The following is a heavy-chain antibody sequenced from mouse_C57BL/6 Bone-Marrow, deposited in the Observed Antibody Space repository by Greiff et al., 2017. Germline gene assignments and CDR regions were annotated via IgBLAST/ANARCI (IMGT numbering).Heavy chain of an antibody. CDR2: INPSSGYT. V-gene: IGHV1-7*01. D-gene: IGHD2-3*01. Sequence: VQLQESGAELAKPGASVKLSCTASGYTFTSYWLHWVKPRPGQGLEWIGYINPSSGYTKYNQKIKDTATLTADKSSSTAYMQLSSLTYEDSAVYYCARFRGYYVLGYFDVWGTGTTVTVSS. J-gene: IGHJ1*03. CDR3: ARFRGYYVLGYFDV. CDR1: GYTFTSYW.